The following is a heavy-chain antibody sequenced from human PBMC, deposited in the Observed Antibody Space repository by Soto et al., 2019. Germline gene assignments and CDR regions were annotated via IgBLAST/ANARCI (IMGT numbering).Heavy chain of an antibody. CDR1: GYTFTNYA. CDR3: ARDAPYDDFWSGVMELYYYAMDV. CDR2: ITAHNGNT. V-gene: IGHV1-18*01. D-gene: IGHD3-3*01. Sequence: ASVKVSCKASGYTFTNYAISWVRQAPGQGLEWMGWITAHNGNTKYAQKFQARVTMTTDTSTSTASMELRSLTSDDTAVYYCARDAPYDDFWSGVMELYYYAMDVWGQGTTVTVS. J-gene: IGHJ6*02.